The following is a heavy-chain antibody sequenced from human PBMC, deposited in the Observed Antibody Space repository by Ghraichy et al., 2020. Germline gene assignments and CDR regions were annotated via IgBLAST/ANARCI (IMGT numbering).Heavy chain of an antibody. CDR2: IYHSGST. Sequence: SETLSLTCAVSGGSISSGGYSWSWIRQPPGKGLEWIGYIYHSGSTYYNPSLKSRVTISVDRSKNQFSLKLSSVTAADTAVYYCARGNCGGDCYSEGYYFDYWGQGTLVTVSS. CDR3: ARGNCGGDCYSEGYYFDY. J-gene: IGHJ4*02. CDR1: GGSISSGGYS. D-gene: IGHD2-21*02. V-gene: IGHV4-30-2*01.